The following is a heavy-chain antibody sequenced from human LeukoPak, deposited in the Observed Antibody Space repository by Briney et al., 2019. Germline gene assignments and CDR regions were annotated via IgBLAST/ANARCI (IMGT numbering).Heavy chain of an antibody. V-gene: IGHV3-64*04. CDR2: ISSNGATT. J-gene: IGHJ4*02. CDR3: ARGGYSYGPYYFDY. D-gene: IGHD5-18*01. CDR1: GFTFNRFY. Sequence: PGGSLRLSCSASGFTFNRFYLHWVRQAPGKGLEFVSHISSNGATTYYADSVKGRFTISRDNAKNSLYLQMNSLRAEDTAVYYCARGGYSYGPYYFDYWGQGTLVTVSS.